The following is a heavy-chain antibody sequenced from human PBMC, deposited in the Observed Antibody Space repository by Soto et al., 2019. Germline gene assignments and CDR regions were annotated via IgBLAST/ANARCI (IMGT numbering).Heavy chain of an antibody. V-gene: IGHV3-33*01. Sequence: QVQLVESGGGVVQPGRSLRLSCAASGFTFSSYGMHWVRQAPGKGLEWVAVIWHDGSNKYYADSVKGRFTISRDNSKNTLYLQMNSLRAEDTAVYYCARGDSGSYWVDYYYYYGMDVWGQGTTVTVSS. D-gene: IGHD1-26*01. CDR3: ARGDSGSYWVDYYYYYGMDV. CDR1: GFTFSSYG. J-gene: IGHJ6*02. CDR2: IWHDGSNK.